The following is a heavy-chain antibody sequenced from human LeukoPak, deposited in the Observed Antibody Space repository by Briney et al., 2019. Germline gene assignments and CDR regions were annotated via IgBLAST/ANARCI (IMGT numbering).Heavy chain of an antibody. J-gene: IGHJ6*03. Sequence: TWGSLTLSCAASGFTFSSYAMHWVRQAPGKGLEWVAVISYDGSNKYYADSVKGRFTISRDNFKNALYLQRNSLRAEDTAVYYCARVLRLERPYYYYYMDVWGKGTTVTISS. CDR2: ISYDGSNK. CDR3: ARVLRLERPYYYYYMDV. V-gene: IGHV3-30*04. D-gene: IGHD1-1*01. CDR1: GFTFSSYA.